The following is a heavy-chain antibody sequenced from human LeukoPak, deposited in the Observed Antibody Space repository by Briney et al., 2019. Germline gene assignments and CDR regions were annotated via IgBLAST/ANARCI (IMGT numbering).Heavy chain of an antibody. CDR3: ARRSPLSTYYYGSGSPASPFDY. D-gene: IGHD3-10*01. CDR1: GGSISSYY. CDR2: IYTSGST. J-gene: IGHJ4*02. V-gene: IGHV4-4*07. Sequence: PSETLSLTCTVSGGSISSYYWSWIRQPAGKGLEWIGRIYTSGSTNYNPSLKSRVTISVDTSKNQFSLKLSSVTAADTAVYYCARRSPLSTYYYGSGSPASPFDYWGQGTLVTVSS.